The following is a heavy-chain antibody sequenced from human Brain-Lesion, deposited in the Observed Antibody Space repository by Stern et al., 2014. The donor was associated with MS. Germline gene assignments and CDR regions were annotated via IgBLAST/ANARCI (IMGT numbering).Heavy chain of an antibody. Sequence: VQLVPSGGAVVQPGRSLRLSCAASGFTFSSYGMHWVRQAPGKGLEWVTVISYDGNHKYYAASVKGRFTISRDNSKNTLHLQMNSVTPDDTAIYYCARDYEDTSMLFDHWGQGTLVTVSS. CDR3: ARDYEDTSMLFDH. J-gene: IGHJ4*02. V-gene: IGHV3-30*03. CDR2: ISYDGNHK. CDR1: GFTFSSYG. D-gene: IGHD2-8*01.